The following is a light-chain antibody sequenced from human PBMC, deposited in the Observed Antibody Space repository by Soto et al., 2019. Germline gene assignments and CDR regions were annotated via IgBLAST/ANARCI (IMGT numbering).Light chain of an antibody. CDR2: DAS. J-gene: IGKJ5*01. Sequence: EIVLTQSPATLSLSPVERATLSCRASQSIRKSLAWYQQRPGQAPRLLIYDASNRATGIPARFSGSGSGTDFTLTISSLEPEDFAVYYCQQRGEWPPGATFGQGTRLEIK. CDR3: QQRGEWPPGAT. CDR1: QSIRKS. V-gene: IGKV3-11*01.